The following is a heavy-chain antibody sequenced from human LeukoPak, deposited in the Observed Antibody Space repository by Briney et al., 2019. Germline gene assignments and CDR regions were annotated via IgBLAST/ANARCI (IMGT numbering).Heavy chain of an antibody. V-gene: IGHV3-23*01. Sequence: PGGSLRLSCVGSGFSFSSFAISWVRQAPGKGLEWVSTISGGGSYTYFADSVKGRFTVSRDDSKSMHFLQMNSLRPEDTALYFCAKRITVSAGYYLDSWGRGTLVTVSS. CDR1: GFSFSSFA. J-gene: IGHJ4*02. CDR3: AKRITVSAGYYLDS. CDR2: ISGGGSYT. D-gene: IGHD6-19*01.